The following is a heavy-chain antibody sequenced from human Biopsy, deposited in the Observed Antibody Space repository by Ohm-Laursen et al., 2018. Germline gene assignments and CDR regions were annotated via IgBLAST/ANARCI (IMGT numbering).Heavy chain of an antibody. V-gene: IGHV4-31*03. CDR2: IHYDGET. D-gene: IGHD2/OR15-2a*01. CDR1: GESITRGGFY. Sequence: TLSLTCSVSGESITRGGFYWSWVRQLPGKGLEWIAYIHYDGETFYNPSLKSRVMISRDTSKNQFSLRLTSMTVADTAVYYCARATNSTGWPYYYFYGMDVWGQGTTVTVSS. J-gene: IGHJ6*02. CDR3: ARATNSTGWPYYYFYGMDV.